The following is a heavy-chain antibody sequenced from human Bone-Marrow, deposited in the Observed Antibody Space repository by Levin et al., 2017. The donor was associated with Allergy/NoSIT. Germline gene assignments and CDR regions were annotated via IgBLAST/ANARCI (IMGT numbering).Heavy chain of an antibody. CDR3: ATEGNTETSGGMQLWSYFDY. J-gene: IGHJ4*02. CDR2: ISYDGSHK. D-gene: IGHD1-1*01. V-gene: IGHV3-30*03. Sequence: HPGGSLRLSCATSGFTFRTYGMHWVRQAPGKGLEWVALISYDGSHKHHADSVKGRFTISRDNSQNTLYLHMNSLRVEDSAVYYCATEGNTETSGGMQLWSYFDYWGQGTLVTVSS. CDR1: GFTFRTYG.